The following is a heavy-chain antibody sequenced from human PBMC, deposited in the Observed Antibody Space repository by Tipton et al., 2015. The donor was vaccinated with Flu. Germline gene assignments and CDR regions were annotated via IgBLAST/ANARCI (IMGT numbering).Heavy chain of an antibody. V-gene: IGHV1-46*01. CDR1: GYTFTSYY. Sequence: QLVQSGAEVKKPGASVKVSCKASGYTFTSYYMHWVRQAPGQGLEWMGIINPSGGSTSYAQKFQGRVTMTRDTSTSTVYMELSSLRSEDTAVYYRARLAPYCSGGSCYSWDYWGQGTLVTVSS. CDR3: ARLAPYCSGGSCYSWDY. D-gene: IGHD2-15*01. J-gene: IGHJ4*02. CDR2: INPSGGST.